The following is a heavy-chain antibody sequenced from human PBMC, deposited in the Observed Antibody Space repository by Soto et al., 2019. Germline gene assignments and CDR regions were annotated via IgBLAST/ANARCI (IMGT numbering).Heavy chain of an antibody. Sequence: QPXGCLRLSCAASGFTFSSYGMHWVRQAPGKGLEWVAVISYDGSNKYYADSVKGRFTISRDNSKNTLYLQMNSLRAEDTAVYYCAKFEGSNSCYYYYYCGMDVWGQGTTVTVSS. D-gene: IGHD2-2*01. V-gene: IGHV3-30*18. CDR1: GFTFSSYG. CDR2: ISYDGSNK. CDR3: AKFEGSNSCYYYYYCGMDV. J-gene: IGHJ6*02.